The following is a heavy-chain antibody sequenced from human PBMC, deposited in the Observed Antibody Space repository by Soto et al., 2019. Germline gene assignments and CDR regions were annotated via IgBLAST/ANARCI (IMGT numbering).Heavy chain of an antibody. D-gene: IGHD6-19*01. CDR2: IWYDGSNK. J-gene: IGHJ4*02. Sequence: QVQLVESGGGVVQPGRSLRLSCAASGFTFSSYGMHWVRQAPGKGLEWVAVIWYDGSNKYYADSVKGRFTISRDNSKNTLYLQMNSLRAEDTAVYYCARDLAVAPGGYWGQGTLVTVSS. CDR3: ARDLAVAPGGY. V-gene: IGHV3-33*01. CDR1: GFTFSSYG.